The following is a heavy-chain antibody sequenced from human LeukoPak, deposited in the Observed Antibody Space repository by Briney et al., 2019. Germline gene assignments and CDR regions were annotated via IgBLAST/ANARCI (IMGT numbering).Heavy chain of an antibody. D-gene: IGHD6-13*01. CDR1: GFTFSSYA. CDR3: VRIAAAGYYYYYYMDV. J-gene: IGHJ6*03. CDR2: ISYDGSNK. V-gene: IGHV3-30*01. Sequence: GRSLRLSCAASGFTFSSYAMHWVRQAPGKGLEWVAVISYDGSNKYYADSVKGRFTISRDNSNNTLYLQMNSLRAEDTAVYYCVRIAAAGYYYYYYMDVWGKGTTVTVSS.